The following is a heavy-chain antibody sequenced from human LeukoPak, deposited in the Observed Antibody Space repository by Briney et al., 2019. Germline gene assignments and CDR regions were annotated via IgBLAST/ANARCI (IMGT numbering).Heavy chain of an antibody. CDR2: IICSGGST. V-gene: IGHV3-23*01. CDR3: AKASRGFAYRLDF. Sequence: GGSLRLSCAASGFMFNIHVMSWVRQAPGKGLEWVSGIICSGGSTYYADSVKGRFTISRDNSKHTLSLQMNSLRAEDTAIHYCAKASRGFAYRLDFWGQGALVTVSS. CDR1: GFMFNIHV. D-gene: IGHD3-16*02. J-gene: IGHJ4*02.